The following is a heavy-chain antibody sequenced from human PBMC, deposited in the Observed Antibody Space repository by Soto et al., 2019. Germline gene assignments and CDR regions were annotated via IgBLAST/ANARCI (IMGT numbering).Heavy chain of an antibody. CDR2: ISGTGIDI. J-gene: IGHJ4*01. CDR3: AIERVVNYTDYYFDY. V-gene: IGHV3-21*01. D-gene: IGHD3-16*02. CDR1: GFDFYYYN. Sequence: EVQLVESGGGLVEPGGSLRLSCAASGFDFYYYNMNWVRQAPGRGLEWVSSISGTGIDIHFADSVKGRFVISRDNAKTSLYLQMNSHRPEDTAVYYCAIERVVNYTDYYFDYWGHGTLVTVSS.